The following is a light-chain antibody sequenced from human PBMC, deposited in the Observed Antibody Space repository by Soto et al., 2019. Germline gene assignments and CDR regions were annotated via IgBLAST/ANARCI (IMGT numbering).Light chain of an antibody. CDR2: GAS. V-gene: IGKV3-20*01. J-gene: IGKJ1*01. Sequence: ETVLTQSPGTLSLSPGERATLSCRASQSVRSSSLAWYQQKPGQTPRLLIYGASSTSTGIPDRFSGSGYGTDFTLTISRLEPEDFAGYFCQQDSSPPATFGQGTKVEIK. CDR3: QQDSSPPAT. CDR1: QSVRSSS.